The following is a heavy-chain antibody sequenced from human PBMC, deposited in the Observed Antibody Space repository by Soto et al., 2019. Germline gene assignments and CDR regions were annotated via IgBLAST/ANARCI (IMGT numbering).Heavy chain of an antibody. CDR1: GFTFNTYA. Sequence: EVQLLESGGGLVQPGGSLRLSCAASGFTFNTYAMNWVRQAPGKGLEWVSAISRVDDSTYYANSVKGRFTISRDNSQNTLYPQVNSLRAEDTAVFYWASGGSGNHLGTYFAFGGQGTLVPVSS. D-gene: IGHD3-16*01. CDR2: ISRVDDST. CDR3: ASGGSGNHLGTYFAF. V-gene: IGHV3-23*01. J-gene: IGHJ4*02.